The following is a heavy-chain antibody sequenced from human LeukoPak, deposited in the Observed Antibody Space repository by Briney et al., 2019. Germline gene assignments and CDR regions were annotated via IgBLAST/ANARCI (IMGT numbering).Heavy chain of an antibody. V-gene: IGHV3-23*01. D-gene: IGHD3-10*01. Sequence: PGGTLRLSCAASGFTFSSYGMSWVRQAPGKGLEWVSAISGNGGSTYYADSVKGRFTISRDNSKNTLYLQMNSLRAEDTAVYYCAKLYYYGSGSFDYWGQGTLVTVSS. CDR1: GFTFSSYG. J-gene: IGHJ4*02. CDR2: ISGNGGST. CDR3: AKLYYYGSGSFDY.